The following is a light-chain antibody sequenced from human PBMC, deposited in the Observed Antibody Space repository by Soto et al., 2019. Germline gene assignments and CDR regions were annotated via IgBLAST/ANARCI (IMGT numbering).Light chain of an antibody. Sequence: EIALTQSPGNLTLSPGXRATLSCRASQIVSSNYLGCYQQKPGQAPRLLISAKPTSASGIPYRFSGRGSGTELTLTTRTLDPADSAVYYFQQYRITATSTFAQETTVAIK. V-gene: IGKV3-20*01. J-gene: IGKJ1*01. CDR2: AKP. CDR3: QQYRITATST. CDR1: QIVSSNY.